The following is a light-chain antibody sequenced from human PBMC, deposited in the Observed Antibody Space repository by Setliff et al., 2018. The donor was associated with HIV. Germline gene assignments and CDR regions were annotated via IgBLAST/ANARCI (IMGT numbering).Light chain of an antibody. CDR2: AAS. CDR3: QQYNNWPET. V-gene: IGKV3-15*01. J-gene: IGKJ1*01. Sequence: TLSVSPGERATLSCRASQSIRNNLAWYQQKPGQPPRLLVYAASTRATGFPARFSGSGSGTEFTLTISSLQSEDFAVYYCQQYNNWPETFGQGTKVDIK. CDR1: QSIRNN.